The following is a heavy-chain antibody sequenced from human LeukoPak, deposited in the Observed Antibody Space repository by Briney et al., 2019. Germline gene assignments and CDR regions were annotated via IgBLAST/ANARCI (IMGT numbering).Heavy chain of an antibody. V-gene: IGHV3-30*04. CDR2: ISYDGSNK. CDR3: AHGTVYQLDY. J-gene: IGHJ4*02. Sequence: GGSLRLSCAASGFTFSSYTMNWVRQAPGKGLEWVAVISYDGSNKYYADSVKGRFTISRDNSKNTLYLQMNSLRAEDTAVYYCAHGTVYQLDYWGQGTLVTVSS. D-gene: IGHD2-8*01. CDR1: GFTFSSYT.